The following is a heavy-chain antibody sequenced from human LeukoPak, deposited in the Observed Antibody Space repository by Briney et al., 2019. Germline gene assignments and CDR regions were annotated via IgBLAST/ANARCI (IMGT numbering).Heavy chain of an antibody. V-gene: IGHV3-23*01. Sequence: GGSLRLSCPVSGITLSNYAMSWVRQAPGKGLEWVAGISGSGGGTHYADSVKGRFTISRDNPKNTLYLQMNNLRAGDTAVYFCAKRGVVIRVILVGFHKEAYYFDSWGQGALVTVSS. J-gene: IGHJ4*02. CDR2: ISGSGGGT. D-gene: IGHD3-22*01. CDR1: GITLSNYA. CDR3: AKRGVVIRVILVGFHKEAYYFDS.